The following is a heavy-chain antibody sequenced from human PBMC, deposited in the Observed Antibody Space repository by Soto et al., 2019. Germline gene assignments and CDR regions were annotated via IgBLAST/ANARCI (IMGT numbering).Heavy chain of an antibody. J-gene: IGHJ4*02. D-gene: IGHD6-19*01. CDR3: ARAQPDHSSGWYYFDY. CDR1: GGSISSYY. Sequence: SETLSLTCTVSGGSISSYYWSWTRQPPGKGLEWIGYIYYSGSTNYNPSLKSRVTISVDTSKNQFSLKLSSVTAADTAVYYCARAQPDHSSGWYYFDYWGQGTLVTVS. CDR2: IYYSGST. V-gene: IGHV4-59*01.